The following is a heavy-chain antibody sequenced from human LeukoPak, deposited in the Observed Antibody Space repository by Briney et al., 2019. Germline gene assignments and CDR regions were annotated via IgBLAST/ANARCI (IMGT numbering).Heavy chain of an antibody. V-gene: IGHV3-23*01. D-gene: IGHD1-26*01. CDR2: ISGSAGRT. J-gene: IGHJ4*02. CDR3: ARVGATSWY. Sequence: GGSLRLSCETSGLIFSAYAMSWVRQAPGQGLQWVSTISGSAGRTNYADSVKGRFTISRDNAKNTLYLQMNSLRAEDTAVYYCARVGATSWYWGQGTLVTVSS. CDR1: GLIFSAYA.